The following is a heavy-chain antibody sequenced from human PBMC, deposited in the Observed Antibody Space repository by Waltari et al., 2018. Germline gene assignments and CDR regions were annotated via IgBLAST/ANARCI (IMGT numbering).Heavy chain of an antibody. CDR3: ARGVTYYYDSSGYYSLDY. J-gene: IGHJ4*02. CDR1: GFTFSSYD. D-gene: IGHD3-22*01. CDR2: ISYDGSNK. V-gene: IGHV3-30*01. Sequence: QVQLVESGGGVVQPGRSLRLSCAASGFTFSSYDMHWVSQAPGKGLWWVAVISYDGSNKYYADSVKGRFTISRDNSKNTLYLQMNSLRAEDTAVYYCARGVTYYYDSSGYYSLDYWGQGTLVTVSS.